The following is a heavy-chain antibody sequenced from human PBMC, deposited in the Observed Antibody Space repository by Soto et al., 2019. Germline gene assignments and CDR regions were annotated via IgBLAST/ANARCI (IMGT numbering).Heavy chain of an antibody. D-gene: IGHD2-15*01. CDR1: GFTFSSYG. V-gene: IGHV3-30*18. J-gene: IGHJ6*02. CDR3: AKFLGVEGDYDYGMDV. Sequence: GESLKISCAASGFTFSSYGMHWVRQAPGKGLEWVAVISYDGSNKYYADSVKGRFTISRDNSKNTLYLQMNSLRAEDTAVYYCAKFLGVEGDYDYGMDVWGQGTTVTVSS. CDR2: ISYDGSNK.